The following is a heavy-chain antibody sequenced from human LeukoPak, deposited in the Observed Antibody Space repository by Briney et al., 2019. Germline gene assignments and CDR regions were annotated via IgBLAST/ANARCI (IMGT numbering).Heavy chain of an antibody. CDR3: ARGRGRWLQLPVY. CDR1: GYTLTELS. CDR2: MNPNSGNT. D-gene: IGHD5-24*01. J-gene: IGHJ4*02. Sequence: GSVKVSCKVSGYTLTELSMHWVRQATGQGLEWMGWMNPNSGNTGYAQKFQGRVTMTRNTSISTAYMELSSLRSEDTAVYYCARGRGRWLQLPVYWSQGTLVTVSS. V-gene: IGHV1-8*01.